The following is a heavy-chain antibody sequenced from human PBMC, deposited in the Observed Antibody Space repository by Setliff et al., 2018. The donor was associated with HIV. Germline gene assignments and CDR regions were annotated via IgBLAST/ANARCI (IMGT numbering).Heavy chain of an antibody. V-gene: IGHV2-5*02. CDR2: IYWDDDK. Sequence: GSGPTLVNPTQTLTLTCTFSGFSRSTSEMGVGWIRQPPGKALEWLALIYWDDDKRYSTSLKTRLTISKYTPKNQVVLTMTNMDPVDTGTYYCARTGYSSGWGGAYFYYYMDVWGKGTTVTVSS. CDR1: GFSRSTSEMG. J-gene: IGHJ6*03. CDR3: ARTGYSSGWGGAYFYYYMDV. D-gene: IGHD6-25*01.